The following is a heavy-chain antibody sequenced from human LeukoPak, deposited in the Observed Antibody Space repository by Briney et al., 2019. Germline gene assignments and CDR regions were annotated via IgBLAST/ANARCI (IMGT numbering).Heavy chain of an antibody. CDR1: GFTFSSYE. CDR3: ARERGYYDSSDY. Sequence: GGSLRLSCAASGFTFSSYEMNWVRQAPGKGLEWVSYISSSGSTIYYADSAKGRFTISRDNAKNSLYLQMNSLRAEDTAVYYCARERGYYDSSDYWGQGTLVTVSS. D-gene: IGHD3-22*01. V-gene: IGHV3-48*03. J-gene: IGHJ4*02. CDR2: ISSSGSTI.